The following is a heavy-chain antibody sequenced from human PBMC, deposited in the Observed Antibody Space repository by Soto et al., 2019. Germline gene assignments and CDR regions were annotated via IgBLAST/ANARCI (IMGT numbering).Heavy chain of an antibody. CDR3: ARDRAAGGY. J-gene: IGHJ4*02. D-gene: IGHD6-13*01. Sequence: EVQLVESGGGLAQPGGSLRLSCVASGFSFSDYEMNWVRQAPGKGLEWVAYISSGGSTIHYADSVRGRFTVSRDNARNSLYLQMNTLSVEDTALYYRARDRAAGGYWGQGTLVTVSS. CDR1: GFSFSDYE. CDR2: ISSGGSTI. V-gene: IGHV3-48*03.